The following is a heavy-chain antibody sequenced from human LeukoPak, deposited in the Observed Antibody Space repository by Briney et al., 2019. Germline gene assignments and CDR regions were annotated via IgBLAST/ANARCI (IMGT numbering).Heavy chain of an antibody. J-gene: IGHJ4*02. CDR2: IIPIFGTA. Sequence: GASVKVSCKASGGTFSSYAISWVRQAPGQGLEWVGGIIPIFGTANYAQKFQGRVTITTDESTSTAYMELSSLRSEDTAVYYCGVGSSSSSPGYYFDYWGQGTLVTVSS. V-gene: IGHV1-69*05. CDR1: GGTFSSYA. CDR3: GVGSSSSSPGYYFDY. D-gene: IGHD6-6*01.